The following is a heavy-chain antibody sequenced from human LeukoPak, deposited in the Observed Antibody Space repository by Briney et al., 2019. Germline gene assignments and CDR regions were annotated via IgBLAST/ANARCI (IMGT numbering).Heavy chain of an antibody. J-gene: IGHJ4*02. D-gene: IGHD3-22*01. Sequence: GGSLRLSCAASGFTFSDNYMSWIRQAPGKGLEWVSYISSSGGTIYYADSVKGRFTISRDNAKNSLYLQMNSLRAEDTAVYYCARDPRPRAKRTYYYDSSGYNFDYWGQGTLVTVSS. CDR2: ISSSGGTI. V-gene: IGHV3-11*04. CDR3: ARDPRPRAKRTYYYDSSGYNFDY. CDR1: GFTFSDNY.